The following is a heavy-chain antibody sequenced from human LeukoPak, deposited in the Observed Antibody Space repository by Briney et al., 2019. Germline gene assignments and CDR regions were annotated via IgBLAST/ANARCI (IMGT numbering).Heavy chain of an antibody. V-gene: IGHV4-34*01. Sequence: NPSETLSLTCAVYGGSFSGYYWSWIRQPPGKGLEWIGEINHSGSTNYNPSLKSRVTISVDTSKNQFSLKLSSVTAADTAVYYCARGNYDILTGYYIFDYWGQGTLVTVSS. D-gene: IGHD3-9*01. J-gene: IGHJ4*02. CDR1: GGSFSGYY. CDR2: INHSGST. CDR3: ARGNYDILTGYYIFDY.